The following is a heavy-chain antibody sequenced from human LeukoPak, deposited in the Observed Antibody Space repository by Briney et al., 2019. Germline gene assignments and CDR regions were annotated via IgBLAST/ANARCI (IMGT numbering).Heavy chain of an antibody. Sequence: GSLRLSCAASGFTFSTHAIHWVRQAPGKGLEWVAFIRSDGSVKYYADSVRGRFTISRDNSKNTLYLQMNSLRAEDTAVYYCAKDEAAAGVDFDYWGQGTLVTVYS. CDR2: IRSDGSVK. CDR3: AKDEAAAGVDFDY. J-gene: IGHJ4*02. CDR1: GFTFSTHA. D-gene: IGHD6-13*01. V-gene: IGHV3-30*02.